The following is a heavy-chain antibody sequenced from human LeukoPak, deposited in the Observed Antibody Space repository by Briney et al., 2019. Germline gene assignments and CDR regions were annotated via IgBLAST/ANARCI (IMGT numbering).Heavy chain of an antibody. CDR2: INHSGST. CDR3: ARPTPYCSSTSCYLRRRGYFQH. D-gene: IGHD2-2*01. CDR1: GGSFSGYY. Sequence: SETLSLTCAVYGGSFSGYYWSWIRQPPGKGLEWIGEINHSGSTNYNPSLKSRVTISVDTSKNQFSLKLSSVTAADTAVYYCARPTPYCSSTSCYLRRRGYFQHCGQGTLVTVSP. V-gene: IGHV4-34*01. J-gene: IGHJ1*01.